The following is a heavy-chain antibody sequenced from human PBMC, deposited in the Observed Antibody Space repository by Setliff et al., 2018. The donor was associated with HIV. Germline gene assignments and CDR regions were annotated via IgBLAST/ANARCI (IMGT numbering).Heavy chain of an antibody. V-gene: IGHV1-69*05. D-gene: IGHD3-10*01. CDR2: SIPLFGTT. CDR3: ARDNIIWSKDY. J-gene: IGHJ4*02. Sequence: RASVKVSCKASGDTFNNCAVTWVRQAPGQGLEWMGGSIPLFGTTNYAQKFQGRVTLTTDELMKTAYMELSSLRSDDTAVYYCARDNIIWSKDYWGQGTLVTVSS. CDR1: GDTFNNCA.